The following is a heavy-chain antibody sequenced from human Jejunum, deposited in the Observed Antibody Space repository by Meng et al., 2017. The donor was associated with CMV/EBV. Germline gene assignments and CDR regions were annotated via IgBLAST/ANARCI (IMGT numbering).Heavy chain of an antibody. CDR1: CGFFIGYD. Sequence: VLRLEGGSGRCMPPGAPLTPCTDVCGFFIGYDWTQFGQPPGKGLEWIGEIINSGSTNYGQALTVKVTFLVYTYKGQFSLRLSFMTAAATDVYYCARVGGTHHGDFDFWGQGTLVTVSS. CDR2: IINSGST. CDR3: ARVGGTHHGDFDF. V-gene: IGHV4-34*12. D-gene: IGHD1-1*01. J-gene: IGHJ4*02.